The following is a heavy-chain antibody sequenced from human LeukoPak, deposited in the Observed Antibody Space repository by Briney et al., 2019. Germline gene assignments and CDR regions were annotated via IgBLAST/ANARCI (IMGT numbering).Heavy chain of an antibody. Sequence: SETLSLTCTVSGGSISSYYWSWIRQPPGKGLEWIGYIYYSGSTNYNPSLKSRVTISVDTSKNQFSLKLSSVTAADTAVYYCARVFPRPMVRGIDYWGQGTLVTVSS. D-gene: IGHD3-10*01. CDR1: GGSISSYY. CDR2: IYYSGST. J-gene: IGHJ4*02. CDR3: ARVFPRPMVRGIDY. V-gene: IGHV4-59*12.